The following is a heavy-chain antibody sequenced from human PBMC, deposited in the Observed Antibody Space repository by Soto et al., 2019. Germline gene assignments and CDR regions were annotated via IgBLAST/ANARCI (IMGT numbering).Heavy chain of an antibody. CDR3: ATPVVRFLEWTTDS. CDR1: GFTFSSYS. CDR2: ITNGGTTI. V-gene: IGHV3-48*02. Sequence: DVQLVASGGPLVQPGGSLRLSCAASGFTFSSYSMNWVRQAPGQGLEWISDITNGGTTIYYADSVKGRFTISRDKAKNSLYLHMSSLRDDDTAVSDCATPVVRFLEWTTDSWGQGTLVTVSS. D-gene: IGHD3-3*01. J-gene: IGHJ4*02.